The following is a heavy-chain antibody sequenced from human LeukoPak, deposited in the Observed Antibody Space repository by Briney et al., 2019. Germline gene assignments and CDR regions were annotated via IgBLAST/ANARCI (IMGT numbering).Heavy chain of an antibody. CDR3: ARHLTGPYYDFWSGYGRDYGMDV. CDR2: IDPSDSYT. Sequence: GESLKISWKGSGYSFTSHWISWVRQMPGKGLEGMGRIDPSDSYTDYSPSFQGHVTISADKSISTAYLQWSSLKASDTAMYYCARHLTGPYYDFWSGYGRDYGMDVWGQGTTVTVSS. D-gene: IGHD3-3*01. V-gene: IGHV5-10-1*01. J-gene: IGHJ6*02. CDR1: GYSFTSHW.